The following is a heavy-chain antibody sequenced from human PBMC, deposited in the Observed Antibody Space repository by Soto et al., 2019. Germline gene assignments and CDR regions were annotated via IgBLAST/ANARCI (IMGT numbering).Heavy chain of an antibody. CDR3: ARGGSVGHDY. V-gene: IGHV1-46*01. J-gene: IGHJ4*02. Sequence: QVLLVQSGADVKKPGALVRVSCKASGYTFTNFYMHWVRQAPGQGLEWMAMIIPSGGSTSYAQKFQGRVTLTRDTSTSTVYMELSNLRSEDTAVYYCARGGSVGHDYWGQGTLVTVSS. CDR1: GYTFTNFY. CDR2: IIPSGGST. D-gene: IGHD1-26*01.